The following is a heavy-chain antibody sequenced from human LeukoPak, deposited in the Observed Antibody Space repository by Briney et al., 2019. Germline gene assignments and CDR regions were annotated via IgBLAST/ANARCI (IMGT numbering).Heavy chain of an antibody. CDR1: GFSLSTRGVG. J-gene: IGHJ4*02. CDR2: IYWNDDK. CDR3: ARGGITIFGVVFDY. Sequence: SGPTLLNPTPTLTLTCTFSGFSLSTRGVGVGWIRQPPGKALEWLALIYWNDDKRYSPSLKSRLTITKDTSKNQVVLTMTNMDPVDTATYYCARGGITIFGVVFDYWGQGTLVTVSS. V-gene: IGHV2-5*01. D-gene: IGHD3-3*01.